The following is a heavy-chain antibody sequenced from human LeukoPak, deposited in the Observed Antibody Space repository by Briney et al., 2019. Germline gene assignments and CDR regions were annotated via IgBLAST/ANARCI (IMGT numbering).Heavy chain of an antibody. J-gene: IGHJ5*02. CDR3: ASGRDWFDP. Sequence: PSETLSLTCTVSGGSISSSSYYWGWIRQPPGKGLEWIGYIYHSGSTNYNPSLKSRVTISVDTSKNQFSLKLSSVTAADTAVYYCASGRDWFDPWGQGTLVTVSS. CDR2: IYHSGST. CDR1: GGSISSSSYY. D-gene: IGHD3-10*01. V-gene: IGHV4-61*05.